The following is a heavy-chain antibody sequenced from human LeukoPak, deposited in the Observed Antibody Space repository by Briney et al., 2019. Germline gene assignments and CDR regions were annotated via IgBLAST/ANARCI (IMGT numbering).Heavy chain of an antibody. Sequence: PGRSLRLSCAASGFTFSSYATHWVRQAPGKGLEWVAVISYDGSNKYYADSVKGRFTISRDNSKNTLYVQMNSLRAEDMAVYYCAKDPILFGVDAYGMDVWGQGTTVTVSS. D-gene: IGHD3-3*01. J-gene: IGHJ6*02. CDR3: AKDPILFGVDAYGMDV. CDR1: GFTFSSYA. V-gene: IGHV3-30-3*01. CDR2: ISYDGSNK.